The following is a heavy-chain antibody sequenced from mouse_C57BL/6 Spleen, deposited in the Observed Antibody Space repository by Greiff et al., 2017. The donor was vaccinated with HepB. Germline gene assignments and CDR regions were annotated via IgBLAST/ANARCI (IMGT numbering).Heavy chain of an antibody. D-gene: IGHD2-2*01. Sequence: EVQLVESGPGLVKPSQSLSLTCSVTGYSITSGYYWNWIRQFPGNKLEWMGYISYDGSNNYNPSLKNRISITRDTSKNQFFLKLNSVTTEDTATYYCARGGYDVSFDYWGQGTTLTVSS. V-gene: IGHV3-6*01. CDR2: ISYDGSN. J-gene: IGHJ2*01. CDR1: GYSITSGYY. CDR3: ARGGYDVSFDY.